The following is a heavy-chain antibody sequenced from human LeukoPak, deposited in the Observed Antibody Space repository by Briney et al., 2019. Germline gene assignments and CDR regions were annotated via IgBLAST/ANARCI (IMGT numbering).Heavy chain of an antibody. J-gene: IGHJ4*02. CDR3: ARAFAATPFDY. CDR2: MNPNSGNT. Sequence: ASVKVSCKISGYTFTGYFIHWVRQAPGQGLEWMGWMNPNSGNTGYAQKLQGRVTMTTDTSTSTAYMELRSLRSDDTAVYYCARAFAATPFDYWGQGTLVTVSS. V-gene: IGHV1-18*04. CDR1: GYTFTGYF. D-gene: IGHD1-26*01.